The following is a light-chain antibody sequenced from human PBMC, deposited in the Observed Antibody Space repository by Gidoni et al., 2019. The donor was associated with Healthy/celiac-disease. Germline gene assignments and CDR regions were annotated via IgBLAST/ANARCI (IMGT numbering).Light chain of an antibody. Sequence: ERVMTQPPDTLTVSPGERAPLSCRASQSVNSDLAWYQQIPGQAPRLLIYGASTRATGIPARVSGSGSGTDFTLTINILQSEDFAVYYCQQYKNWHTYTFGQGTKLEIK. J-gene: IGKJ2*01. CDR1: QSVNSD. CDR3: QQYKNWHTYT. CDR2: GAS. V-gene: IGKV3-15*01.